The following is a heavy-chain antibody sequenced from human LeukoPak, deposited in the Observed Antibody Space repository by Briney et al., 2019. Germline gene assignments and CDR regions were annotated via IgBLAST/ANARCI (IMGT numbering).Heavy chain of an antibody. CDR1: GYTFTSYG. J-gene: IGHJ6*02. CDR2: ISAYNGNT. V-gene: IGHV1-18*01. Sequence: ASVKVSCKASGYTFTSYGISWVRQAPGQGLEWMGWISAYNGNTNYAQKLQGRVTMTTDTSTSTAYMELRSLRSDDTAVYYCARDGQRDGYKLLYYYYDGMDVWGQGTTVTVSS. CDR3: ARDGQRDGYKLLYYYYDGMDV. D-gene: IGHD5-24*01.